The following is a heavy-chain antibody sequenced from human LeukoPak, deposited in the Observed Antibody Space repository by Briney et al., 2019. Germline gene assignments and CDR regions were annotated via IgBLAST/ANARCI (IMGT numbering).Heavy chain of an antibody. J-gene: IGHJ4*02. D-gene: IGHD2-15*01. CDR3: ARGLSGFDY. CDR2: ISTSTIYT. CDR1: GFTFSDYY. Sequence: GGSLRLSCAASGFTFSDYYMTWIRQAPGKGLEWLSYISTSTIYTNYADSVKGRFSISRDNAKNSLYLQMNSLRAEDTAVYYCARGLSGFDYWGQGTLVTVSS. V-gene: IGHV3-11*03.